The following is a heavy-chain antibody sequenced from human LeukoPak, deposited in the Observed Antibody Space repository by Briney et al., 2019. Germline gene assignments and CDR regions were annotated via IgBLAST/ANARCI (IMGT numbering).Heavy chain of an antibody. Sequence: GGSLRLSCSASGFTFSNCAMHWVRQAPGKGPEYVSVISSYGDKTYYADSVKGRFTISRDNSKNTVSLQMSRLRAEDTAVYYCVKGLYKWDTSSWYYFDYWGQGTLVTVSS. CDR2: ISSYGDKT. V-gene: IGHV3-64D*06. CDR1: GFTFSNCA. D-gene: IGHD6-13*01. CDR3: VKGLYKWDTSSWYYFDY. J-gene: IGHJ4*02.